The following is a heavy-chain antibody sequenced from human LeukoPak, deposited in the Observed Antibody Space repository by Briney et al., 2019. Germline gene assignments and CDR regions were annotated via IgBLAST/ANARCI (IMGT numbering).Heavy chain of an antibody. CDR3: ARDTNEEYSSSSGGLAV. CDR1: GGNFGNYV. V-gene: IGHV1-69*04. Sequence: ASVKVSCKASGGNFGNYVIHWVRQAPGQGLEWMGRITPFFGVANYAQTFQDRVTFTADKITNTAYMQISSLKSEDTAVYFCARDTNEEYSSSSGGLAVWGQGTTVTVSS. CDR2: ITPFFGVA. D-gene: IGHD6-6*01. J-gene: IGHJ6*02.